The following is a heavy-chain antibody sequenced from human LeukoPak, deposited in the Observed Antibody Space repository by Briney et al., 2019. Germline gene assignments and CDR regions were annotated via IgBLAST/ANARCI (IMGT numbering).Heavy chain of an antibody. Sequence: GGSLRLSCAASGFSFSNYWMHWVRQAPGTGLVWVSRIKSDGSTTNYADSVRGRFTISRDNAKNTLYLQMNSLRAEDTAVYYCARDNYYTMDVWGQGTTVTVSS. CDR2: IKSDGSTT. CDR1: GFSFSNYW. CDR3: ARDNYYTMDV. V-gene: IGHV3-74*01. J-gene: IGHJ6*02.